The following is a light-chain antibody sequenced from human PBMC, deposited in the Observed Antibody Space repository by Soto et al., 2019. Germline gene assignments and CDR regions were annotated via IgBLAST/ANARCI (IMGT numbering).Light chain of an antibody. CDR1: QTISSW. V-gene: IGKV1-5*03. CDR2: KAS. J-gene: IGKJ1*01. Sequence: IQMTHSPSTRSGSLVDRVTIPFRASQTISSWLAWYQQKPGKAPKLLIYKASTLKSGVPSRFSGSGSGTEFTLTISSLQPDDFATYYCQHYNSYSEAFGQGTKVDI. CDR3: QHYNSYSEA.